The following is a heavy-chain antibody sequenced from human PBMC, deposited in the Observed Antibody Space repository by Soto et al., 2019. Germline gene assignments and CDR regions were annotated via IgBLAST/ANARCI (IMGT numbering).Heavy chain of an antibody. J-gene: IGHJ4*02. CDR1: GFTFTSSA. V-gene: IGHV1-58*01. CDR3: AADMGYCSGGSCQPFDY. CDR2: IVVGSGNT. Sequence: SVKVSCKASGFTFTSSAVQWVRQARGQRLEWIGWIVVGSGNTNYAQKFQERVTITRDMSTSTAYMELSSLRSEDTAVYYCAADMGYCSGGSCQPFDYWGQGTLVTVSS. D-gene: IGHD2-15*01.